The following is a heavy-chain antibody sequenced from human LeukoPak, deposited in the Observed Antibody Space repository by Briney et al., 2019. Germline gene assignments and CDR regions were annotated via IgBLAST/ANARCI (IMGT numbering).Heavy chain of an antibody. Sequence: PGGSLRLSCAASGFTFSSYSVNWVRQAPGKGLEWVSSISSSSSYIYYADSVKGRFTISRDNAKNSLYLQMNSLRAEDTAVYYCARVVPAAISPWGQGTLVTVSS. CDR3: ARVVPAAISP. D-gene: IGHD2-2*02. V-gene: IGHV3-21*04. CDR1: GFTFSSYS. J-gene: IGHJ5*02. CDR2: ISSSSSYI.